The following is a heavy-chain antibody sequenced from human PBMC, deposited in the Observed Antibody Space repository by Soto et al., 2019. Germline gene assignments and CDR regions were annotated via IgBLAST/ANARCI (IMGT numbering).Heavy chain of an antibody. J-gene: IGHJ6*03. D-gene: IGHD2-15*01. CDR2: INAGNGNT. V-gene: IGHV1-3*01. CDR1: GYTFTSYA. CDR3: AREVVYYYYMDV. Sequence: GASVKVSCKASGYTFTSYAMHWVRQAPGQRLEWMGWINAGNGNTKYSQKFQSRVTITRYTSASTAYMELSSLRSEDTAVYYCAREVVYYYYMDVWGKGTTVTVSS.